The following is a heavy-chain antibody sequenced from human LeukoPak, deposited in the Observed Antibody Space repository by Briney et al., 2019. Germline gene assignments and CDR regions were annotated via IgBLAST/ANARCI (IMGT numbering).Heavy chain of an antibody. CDR3: ARGEYGDYADDAFDI. V-gene: IGHV4-59*10. CDR2: IYTSGST. J-gene: IGHJ3*02. D-gene: IGHD4-17*01. CDR1: GGSFSGYY. Sequence: PSETLSLTCAVYGGSFSGYYWSWIRQPAGKGLEWIGRIYTSGSTNYNPSLKSRVTISVDTSKNQFSLKLSSVTAADTAVYYCARGEYGDYADDAFDIWGQGTMVTVSS.